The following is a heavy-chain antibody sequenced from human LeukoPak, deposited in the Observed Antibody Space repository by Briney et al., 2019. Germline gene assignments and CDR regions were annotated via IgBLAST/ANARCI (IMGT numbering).Heavy chain of an antibody. Sequence: WGALSLTCTGSGGSISTYYWRWVGQAPGKGLEGIGDIYYSGSTAYNPSLQSRATISVDTSKNHLSLKLNSVTAAHTAVYYCARGGSYAWGAFDVWRQGTMATVSS. J-gene: IGHJ3*01. CDR1: GGSISTYY. D-gene: IGHD3-16*01. CDR3: ARGGSYAWGAFDV. V-gene: IGHV4-59*01. CDR2: IYYSGST.